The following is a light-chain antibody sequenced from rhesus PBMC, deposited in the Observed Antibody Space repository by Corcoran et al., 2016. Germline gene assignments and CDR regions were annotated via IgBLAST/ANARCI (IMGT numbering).Light chain of an antibody. CDR1: QGSSSY. Sequence: DIQLTQSPSSLSASVGDRVTIICRASQGSSSYSVWYQQTSGKAPKLLIYDASKLQSGVPSRFSGSGSRTGFPLTISSLQPEGFAAYYCQQRNSYPFTFGPWTKRDIK. CDR3: QQRNSYPFT. V-gene: IGKV1-38*01. J-gene: IGKJ3*01. CDR2: DAS.